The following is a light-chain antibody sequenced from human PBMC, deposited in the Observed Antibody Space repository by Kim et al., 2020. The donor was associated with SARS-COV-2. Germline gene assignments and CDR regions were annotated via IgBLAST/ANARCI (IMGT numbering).Light chain of an antibody. CDR1: SLRSYY. CDR3: NSRDSSGNHYV. CDR2: GKN. J-gene: IGLJ1*01. Sequence: LGQTVRITCQGDSLRSYYASWYQQKPGQAPVLVIYGKNNRPSGIPDRFSGSSSGNTASLTITGAQAGDEADYYCNSRDSSGNHYVFGTGTKVTVL. V-gene: IGLV3-19*01.